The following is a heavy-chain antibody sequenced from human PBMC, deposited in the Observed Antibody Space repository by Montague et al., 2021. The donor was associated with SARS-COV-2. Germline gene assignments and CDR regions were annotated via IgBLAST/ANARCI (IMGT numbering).Heavy chain of an antibody. CDR1: GGSVRSGSYY. CDR3: AMTAVIRYQYYFDN. Sequence: SETLSLTCSVSGGSVRSGSYYWSWIRQPPGKGLQWIGNVLYTGVTSFNQSLKSRLTMSVDSSKNEFSLNLRSVTAADTAVYYCAMTAVIRYQYYFDNWGQGTVVAVSS. D-gene: IGHD3-16*02. J-gene: IGHJ4*02. CDR2: VLYTGVT. V-gene: IGHV4-61*01.